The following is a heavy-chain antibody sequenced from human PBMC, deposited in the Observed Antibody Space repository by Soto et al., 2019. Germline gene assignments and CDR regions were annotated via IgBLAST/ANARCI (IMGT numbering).Heavy chain of an antibody. CDR2: INWNGRST. Sequence: EVQLVESGGGVVRPGGSLRLSCAASGFTFDDYAMSWVRQAPGKGLESVAGINWNGRSTSYADSLKGLFTISKDNAKNSLHLQINSVIAKDTALYFCTRCSSTSCYIMASFDYWGQGTLVTVSS. CDR1: GFTFDDYA. J-gene: IGHJ4*02. CDR3: TRCSSTSCYIMASFDY. V-gene: IGHV3-20*04. D-gene: IGHD2-2*02.